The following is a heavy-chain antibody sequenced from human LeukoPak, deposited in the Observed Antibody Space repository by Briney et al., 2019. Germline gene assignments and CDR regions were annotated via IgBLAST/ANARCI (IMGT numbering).Heavy chain of an antibody. D-gene: IGHD6-19*01. CDR2: ISSSSSYI. J-gene: IGHJ4*02. CDR1: GFTFSSYS. Sequence: PGGSLRLSCAASGFTFSSYSMNWVRQAPGKGLEWVSSISSSSSYIYYADSVKGRFTISRDNAKNSLYLQMNSLRAEDTAVYYCAKDRGAYSSGYAYIDYWGQGTLVTVSS. CDR3: AKDRGAYSSGYAYIDY. V-gene: IGHV3-21*01.